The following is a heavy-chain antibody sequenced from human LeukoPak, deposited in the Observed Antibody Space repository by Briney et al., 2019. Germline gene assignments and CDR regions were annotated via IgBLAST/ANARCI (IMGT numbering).Heavy chain of an antibody. CDR3: AKELNGYHPVLDY. J-gene: IGHJ4*02. Sequence: GGSLRLSSAGSGFTFSSYEMNWVRQAPGKGLEWVTYISSSGSTIYYADSVKGRFTISRDNSKNTLYLQMNSLRAEDTAVYYCAKELNGYHPVLDYWGQGTLVTVSS. V-gene: IGHV3-48*03. CDR2: ISSSGSTI. D-gene: IGHD5-24*01. CDR1: GFTFSSYE.